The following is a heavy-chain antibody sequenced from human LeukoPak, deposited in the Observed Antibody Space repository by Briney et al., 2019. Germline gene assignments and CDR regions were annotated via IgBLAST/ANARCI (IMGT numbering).Heavy chain of an antibody. Sequence: GAXXKVSCKASGYTFTXYGISWVRQAPGQGLEWMGWISGYNGNTNYAQKLQGRVTMTTDTSTSTAYMELRSLRSDDTAVFYCARDRNWYFDLWGRGTLVTVSS. CDR1: GYTFTXYG. V-gene: IGHV1-18*01. CDR3: ARDRNWYFDL. J-gene: IGHJ2*01. CDR2: ISGYNGNT.